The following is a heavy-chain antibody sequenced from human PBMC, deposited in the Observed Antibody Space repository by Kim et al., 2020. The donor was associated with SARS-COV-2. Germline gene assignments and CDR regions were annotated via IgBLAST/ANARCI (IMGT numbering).Heavy chain of an antibody. CDR2: IKSKTDDGTT. D-gene: IGHD4-17*01. CDR3: TTQRSTGYFDY. Sequence: GGSLRLSCAASGFTFSNAWMSWVRQAPGKGLEWVGRIKSKTDDGTTDYAAPVKGRFTISRDDSRNTLYLQMNSLKTEDTAVYYCTTQRSTGYFDYWGHGTLVPFSS. V-gene: IGHV3-15*01. CDR1: GFTFSNAW. J-gene: IGHJ4*01.